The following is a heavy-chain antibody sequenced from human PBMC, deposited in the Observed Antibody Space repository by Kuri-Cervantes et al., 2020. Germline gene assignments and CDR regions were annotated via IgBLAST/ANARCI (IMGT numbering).Heavy chain of an antibody. Sequence: GGSLRLSCAASGFTFSSYGMHWVRQAPGKGLEWVAFIRYDGSNKYYADSVKGRFTISRDNSKNTLYLQMNSLRAEDTAVYYCANGNYDSSGYYPPKDWGQGTLVTVSS. D-gene: IGHD3-22*01. CDR3: ANGNYDSSGYYPPKD. CDR1: GFTFSSYG. CDR2: IRYDGSNK. J-gene: IGHJ4*02. V-gene: IGHV3-30*02.